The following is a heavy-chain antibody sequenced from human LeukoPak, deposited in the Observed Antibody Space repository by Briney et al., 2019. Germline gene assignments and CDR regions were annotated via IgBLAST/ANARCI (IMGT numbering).Heavy chain of an antibody. CDR2: ISYDGSNK. V-gene: IGHV3-30*15. CDR1: GFTFSSYA. Sequence: GGSLRLSCAASGFTFSSYAMHWVRQAPGKGLEWVAVISYDGSNKYYADSVKGRFTISRDNSKNTLYLQMSSLRAEDTAVYYCARDEEVLWAGSRDMDVWGKGTTVTVSS. J-gene: IGHJ6*03. D-gene: IGHD3-10*02. CDR3: ARDEEVLWAGSRDMDV.